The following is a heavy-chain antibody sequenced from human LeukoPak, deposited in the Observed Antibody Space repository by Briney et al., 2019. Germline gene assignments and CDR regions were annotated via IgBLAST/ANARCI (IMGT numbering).Heavy chain of an antibody. CDR2: IIPILGIA. D-gene: IGHD1-26*01. J-gene: IGHJ6*02. V-gene: IGHV1-69*04. CDR1: GGTFSSYA. CDR3: ARDPVVGATTNYYYYGMDV. Sequence: GASVKVSCKASGGTFSSYAISWVRQAPGQGLEWMGRIIPILGIANYAQKFQGRVTITADKSTSTAYMELSSLRSEDTAVYYCARDPVVGATTNYYYYGMDVWGQGTTVTVSS.